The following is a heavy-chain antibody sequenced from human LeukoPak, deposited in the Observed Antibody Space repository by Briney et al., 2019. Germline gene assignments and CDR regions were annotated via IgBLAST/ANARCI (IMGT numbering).Heavy chain of an antibody. J-gene: IGHJ4*02. V-gene: IGHV4-34*01. CDR1: GGSFSGYY. D-gene: IGHD3-3*01. CDR3: ARGSVYYDFWSGYRRPYYFDY. Sequence: SETLSLTCAVYGGSFSGYYWSWIRQPPGKGPEWIGEINHSGSTNYNPSLKSRVTISVDTSKNQFSLKLSSVTAADTAVYYCARGSVYYDFWSGYRRPYYFDYWGQGTLVTVSS. CDR2: INHSGST.